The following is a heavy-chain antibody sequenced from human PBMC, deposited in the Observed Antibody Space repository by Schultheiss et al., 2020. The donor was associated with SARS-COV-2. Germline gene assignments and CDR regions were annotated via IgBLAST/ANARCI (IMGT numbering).Heavy chain of an antibody. Sequence: GGSLRLSCSVSGFTFSSYAMHWVRQAPGKGLEYVSAITSNGGSTFYADSVKGRFTVSRDNSKNTLFLQMSSLRAEDTAVYYCVNAPASYYYYGMDVWGQGTTVTVSS. CDR1: GFTFSSYA. CDR3: VNAPASYYYYGMDV. CDR2: ITSNGGST. J-gene: IGHJ6*02. V-gene: IGHV3-64D*06.